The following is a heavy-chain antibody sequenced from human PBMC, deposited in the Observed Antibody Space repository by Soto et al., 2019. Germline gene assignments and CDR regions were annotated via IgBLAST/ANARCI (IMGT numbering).Heavy chain of an antibody. CDR2: IYWNDDK. Sequence: QITLKESGPTLVKPTQTLTLTCTFSGFSLSTSGLGVAWIRQPPGKALEWLALIYWNDDKRYSPSLKSRLTITKDTSKNQVVLTMTNMDPMDTATYFCAHTPPSGRDYWGQGTLVTVSS. CDR3: AHTPPSGRDY. V-gene: IGHV2-5*01. J-gene: IGHJ4*02. CDR1: GFSLSTSGLG.